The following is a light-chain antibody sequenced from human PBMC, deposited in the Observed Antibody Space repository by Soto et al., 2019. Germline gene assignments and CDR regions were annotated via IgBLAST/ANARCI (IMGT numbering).Light chain of an antibody. V-gene: IGKV3-20*01. CDR1: QSVSSDY. CDR2: IAS. CDR3: QQYGSSPWT. Sequence: EIVLTQSPGTLSLSPGERATLSCRASQSVSSDYLAWYQQKSGQTPRLLIYIASSRASGIPDRFSGRGSGTHFTLTISRVEPEDFAVYYCQQYGSSPWTFGQGTKVEI. J-gene: IGKJ1*01.